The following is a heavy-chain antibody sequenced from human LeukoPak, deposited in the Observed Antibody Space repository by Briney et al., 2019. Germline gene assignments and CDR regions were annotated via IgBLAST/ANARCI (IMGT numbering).Heavy chain of an antibody. V-gene: IGHV1-24*01. CDR3: ATAKVFCSGGSCRNYYFDY. Sequence: ASVKVPCKVSGYTLTELSMHWVRQAPGKGLEWMGGFDPEDGETIYAQKFQGRVTMTEDTSTDTAYMELSSLRSEDTAVYYCATAKVFCSGGSCRNYYFDYWGQGTLVTVSS. CDR2: FDPEDGET. J-gene: IGHJ4*02. D-gene: IGHD2-15*01. CDR1: GYTLTELS.